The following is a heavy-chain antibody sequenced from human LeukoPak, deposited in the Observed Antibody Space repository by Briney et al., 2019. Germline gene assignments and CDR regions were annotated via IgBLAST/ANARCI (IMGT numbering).Heavy chain of an antibody. Sequence: ASVKVSCKASGYIFTTYDIGWVQQATGQGLEWMGWLNPNSGNAGYAQNFQGRVTISRNTSISTAYMELSSLRSDDTAIYYCARRKFLGWFDPWGQGTLVTVSS. D-gene: IGHD7-27*01. J-gene: IGHJ5*02. V-gene: IGHV1-8*03. CDR1: GYIFTTYD. CDR2: LNPNSGNA. CDR3: ARRKFLGWFDP.